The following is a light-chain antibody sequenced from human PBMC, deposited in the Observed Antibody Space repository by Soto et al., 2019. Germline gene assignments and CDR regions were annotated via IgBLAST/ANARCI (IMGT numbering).Light chain of an antibody. CDR1: QTVRTNY. CDR2: GAS. CDR3: QQYSDSPLT. J-gene: IGKJ4*01. V-gene: IGKV3-20*01. Sequence: EIVLTQSPGTLSLSPGERATLSCRASQTVRTNYLAWFQHKPGQAPRLLIDGASSRATGIPDRFSGSGSGTDFTLTINRLEPEDFAVYFCQQYSDSPLTFGGGPKVEIK.